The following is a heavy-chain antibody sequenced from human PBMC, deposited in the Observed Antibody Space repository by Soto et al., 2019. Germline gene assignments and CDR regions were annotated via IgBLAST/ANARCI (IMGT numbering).Heavy chain of an antibody. CDR1: GFTFSSYA. CDR3: ARYQVAEWGPAAAGSFDY. D-gene: IGHD6-13*01. Sequence: QVQLVESGGGVVQPGRSLRLSCAASGFTFSSYAMHWVRQAPGKGLEWVAVISYDGSNKYYADSVKGRFTISRDNSKNTLYLQMNSLRAEDTAVYYCARYQVAEWGPAAAGSFDYWGQGTLVTVSS. V-gene: IGHV3-30-3*01. CDR2: ISYDGSNK. J-gene: IGHJ4*02.